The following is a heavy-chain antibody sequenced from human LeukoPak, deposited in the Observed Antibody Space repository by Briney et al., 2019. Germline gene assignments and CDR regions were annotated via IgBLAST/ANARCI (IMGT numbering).Heavy chain of an antibody. CDR2: IHYSGST. CDR1: GGSVSSNDYY. V-gene: IGHV4-39*07. J-gene: IGHJ4*02. CDR3: ARIRSYYDSGYYPYYIDY. D-gene: IGHD3-22*01. Sequence: SETLSLTCTISGGSVSSNDYYWGWIRQPPGRGLEWIGTIHYSGSTYYKASLKSRVTISIDTSKKQFSLTLSSVTAADTAVYYCARIRSYYDSGYYPYYIDYWGQGILVTVSS.